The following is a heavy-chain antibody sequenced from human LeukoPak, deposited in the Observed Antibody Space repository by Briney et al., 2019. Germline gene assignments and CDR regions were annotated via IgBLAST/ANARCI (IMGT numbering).Heavy chain of an antibody. J-gene: IGHJ4*02. Sequence: GASVKVSCKASGYTFIDFYMHWVRQAPGQGLEWMGWINPKNGGTNYAQKFQGRVTMTRDTSTSTVYMELSSLRSEDTAVYYCARGGRYFLDYWGQGTLVTASS. D-gene: IGHD1-26*01. CDR3: ARGGRYFLDY. CDR2: INPKNGGT. V-gene: IGHV1-2*02. CDR1: GYTFIDFY.